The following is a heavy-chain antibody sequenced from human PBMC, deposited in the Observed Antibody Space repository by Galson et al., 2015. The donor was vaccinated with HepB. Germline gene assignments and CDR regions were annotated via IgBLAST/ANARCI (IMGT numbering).Heavy chain of an antibody. J-gene: IGHJ4*02. CDR1: GYTLTDLS. V-gene: IGHV1-24*01. CDR2: FDPEDGET. Sequence: SVKVSCKVSGYTLTDLSMHWVRQAPGKGLEWMGGFDPEDGETIYAQKFQGRVTMTEDTSTDTAYMELSSLRSDDTAVYYCATDIVVVVADPFDYWVQGTLVSVS. CDR3: ATDIVVVVADPFDY. D-gene: IGHD2-15*01.